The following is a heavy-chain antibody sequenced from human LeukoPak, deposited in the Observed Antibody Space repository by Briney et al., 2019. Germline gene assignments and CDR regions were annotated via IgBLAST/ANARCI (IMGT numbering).Heavy chain of an antibody. CDR3: AKVKVAGKMYNWFDP. CDR2: ISYDGSNK. V-gene: IGHV3-30*18. CDR1: GFTFSSYG. D-gene: IGHD6-19*01. J-gene: IGHJ5*02. Sequence: GGSLRLSCAASGFTFSSYGMHWVRQVPGKGLEWVAVISYDGSNKYYADSVKGRFTISRDNSKNTLYLQMNSLRVEDTAVYYCAKVKVAGKMYNWFDPWGQGTLVTVSS.